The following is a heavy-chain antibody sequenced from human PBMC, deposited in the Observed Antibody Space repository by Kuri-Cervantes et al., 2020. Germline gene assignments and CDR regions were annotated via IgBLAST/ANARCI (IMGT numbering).Heavy chain of an antibody. J-gene: IGHJ6*02. CDR3: AKGTGSGEYYYYGMDV. Sequence: GESLKISCAASGFTFSSYWMHWVRQAPGKGLVWVSRINSDGSSTSYADSVKGRFTISRDNSKNTLYLQMNSLRAEDTAVYYCAKGTGSGEYYYYGMDVWGQGTTVTVSS. D-gene: IGHD3-10*01. CDR2: INSDGSST. CDR1: GFTFSSYW. V-gene: IGHV3-74*01.